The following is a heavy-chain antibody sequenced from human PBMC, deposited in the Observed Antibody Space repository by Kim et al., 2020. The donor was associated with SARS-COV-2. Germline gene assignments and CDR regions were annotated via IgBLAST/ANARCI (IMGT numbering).Heavy chain of an antibody. D-gene: IGHD4-17*01. Sequence: GGSLRLSCAASGFTFSSYNMNWVRQAPGKGLEWVSSISSSSSYIYYADSVKGRFTISRDNAKNSLYLQMNSLRAEDTAVYYCAGGPAAVNHIDYWGQGTLVPVSS. J-gene: IGHJ4*02. CDR2: ISSSSSYI. V-gene: IGHV3-21*01. CDR1: GFTFSSYN. CDR3: AGGPAAVNHIDY.